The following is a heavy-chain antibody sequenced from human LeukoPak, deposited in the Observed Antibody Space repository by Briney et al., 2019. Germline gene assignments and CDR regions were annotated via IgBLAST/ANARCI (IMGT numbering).Heavy chain of an antibody. J-gene: IGHJ6*02. V-gene: IGHV1-18*01. Sequence: ASVKVSCKASGGTFSSYAISWVRQAPGQGLEWMGWISAYNGNTNYAQKLQGRVTMTTDTSTSTAYMELRSLRSDDTAVYYCARGPYDFWSGYYIPPSYYGMDVWGQGTTVTVSS. D-gene: IGHD3-3*01. CDR3: ARGPYDFWSGYYIPPSYYGMDV. CDR2: ISAYNGNT. CDR1: GGTFSSYA.